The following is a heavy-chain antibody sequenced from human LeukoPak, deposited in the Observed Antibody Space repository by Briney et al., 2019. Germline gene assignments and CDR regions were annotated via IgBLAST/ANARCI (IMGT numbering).Heavy chain of an antibody. J-gene: IGHJ5*02. CDR3: ARVHYQEPNGWFGP. Sequence: ASVKVSCKASGYTFSSYDINWVRQATGQGLEWMGWMNTNSGNTGFAQKFKGRLTLTRDTSIGTAYMELSSLRPEDTAIYYCARVHYQEPNGWFGPWAREPRSPSPQ. CDR2: MNTNSGNT. V-gene: IGHV1-8*02. CDR1: GYTFSSYD. D-gene: IGHD2-2*01.